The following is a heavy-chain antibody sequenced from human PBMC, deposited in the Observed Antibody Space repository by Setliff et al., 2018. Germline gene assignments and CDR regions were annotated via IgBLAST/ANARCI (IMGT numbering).Heavy chain of an antibody. CDR2: ISGYTGNT. V-gene: IGHV1-18*01. D-gene: IGHD1-26*01. CDR3: ARLVRYCTRTACQKVAGVES. J-gene: IGHJ5*01. CDR1: GYTFTSYG. Sequence: ASVKVSCKASGYTFTSYGITWVRQAPGQGLEWMGWISGYTGNTNYAQKLQGRVTMTTDTSTSTAYMELRSLTSDDTAVYYCARLVRYCTRTACQKVAGVESWGQGTLVTVSS.